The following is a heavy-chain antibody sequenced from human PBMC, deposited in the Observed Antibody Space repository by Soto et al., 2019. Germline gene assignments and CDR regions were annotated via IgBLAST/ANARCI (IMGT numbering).Heavy chain of an antibody. CDR3: AKDMRYGSGNYYYYFYGLDV. V-gene: IGHV3-23*01. J-gene: IGHJ6*02. D-gene: IGHD3-10*01. CDR2: ISGDGSNT. Sequence: GGSLRLSCEVSRDTFSNYAMNWVRQAPGKRLEWVSAISGDGSNTYYADSVRGRFTITRDNSKNTLFLRMSSLRVEDTAVYHCAKDMRYGSGNYYYYFYGLDVWGQGTTVTVSS. CDR1: RDTFSNYA.